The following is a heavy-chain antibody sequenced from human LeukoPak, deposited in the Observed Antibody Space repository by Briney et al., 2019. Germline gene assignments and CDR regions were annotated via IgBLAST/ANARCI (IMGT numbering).Heavy chain of an antibody. V-gene: IGHV4-4*07. CDR3: ARAILYYDYVWGSYRYYYFDY. D-gene: IGHD3-16*02. CDR1: SGSISSSY. J-gene: IGHJ4*02. Sequence: SETLSLTCTVSSGSISSSYWSWIRQPAGKGLEWIGRIYTSESTNYNPSLKSRVTMPVDTSKNQFSLKLSSVTAADTAVYYCARAILYYDYVWGSYRYYYFDYWGQGTLVTVSS. CDR2: IYTSEST.